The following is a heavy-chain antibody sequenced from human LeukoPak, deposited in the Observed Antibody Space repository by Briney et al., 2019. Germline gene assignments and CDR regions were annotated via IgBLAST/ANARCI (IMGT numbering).Heavy chain of an antibody. CDR1: GGSITNTNY. CDR2: VNRQRST. V-gene: IGHV4-4*02. J-gene: IGHJ4*02. CDR3: AREGGPYRPLDY. Sequence: SGTLSLTYGVSGGSITNTNYWSWVRQPPGKGLEWIGEVNRQRSTNYNPSLMARVAITVATYEKHISLPVTSVSAADGAVYFCAREGGPYRPLDYSVEGTLVSDSS.